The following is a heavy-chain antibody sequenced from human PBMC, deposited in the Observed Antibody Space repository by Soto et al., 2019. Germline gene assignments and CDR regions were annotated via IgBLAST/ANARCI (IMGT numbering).Heavy chain of an antibody. J-gene: IGHJ4*02. D-gene: IGHD5-18*01. Sequence: EVQLVETGGGLIQPGGSLRLSCAASGFTVSSNYMSWVRQAPGKGLEWVPDIYRGGNTYYADSVKGRFTISRDNSKNTLNHQMNSLRAGDTAVYYCARVPGIPSEVRGQGTLVTVSS. CDR1: GFTVSSNY. CDR2: IYRGGNT. CDR3: ARVPGIPSEV. V-gene: IGHV3-53*02.